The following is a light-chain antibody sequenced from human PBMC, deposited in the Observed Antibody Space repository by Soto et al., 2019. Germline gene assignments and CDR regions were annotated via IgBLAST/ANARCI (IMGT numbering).Light chain of an antibody. Sequence: EIVLTQSPGTLSLSPGERATLSCRASQSVSSSYLAWYQQKPGQAPRLLIYGASSRATGIPDRFSGSGSGTDFTLTIGRLEPEDFAVYYCQQYGSSPVAFGQGTKLEIK. CDR2: GAS. V-gene: IGKV3-20*01. J-gene: IGKJ2*01. CDR1: QSVSSSY. CDR3: QQYGSSPVA.